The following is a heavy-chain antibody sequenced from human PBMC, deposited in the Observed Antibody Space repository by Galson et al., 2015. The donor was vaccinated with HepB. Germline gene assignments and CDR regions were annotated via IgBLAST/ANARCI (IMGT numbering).Heavy chain of an antibody. CDR1: GYTFTSYG. Sequence: SVKVSCKASGYTFTSYGIGWVRQAPGQGLEWMGWISAYNGNTNYAQKLQGRVTMTTDTSTSTAYMELRSLRSDDTAVYYCARRMTAARPRYYYYGMDVWGQGTTVTVSS. V-gene: IGHV1-18*04. CDR2: ISAYNGNT. CDR3: ARRMTAARPRYYYYGMDV. J-gene: IGHJ6*02. D-gene: IGHD6-6*01.